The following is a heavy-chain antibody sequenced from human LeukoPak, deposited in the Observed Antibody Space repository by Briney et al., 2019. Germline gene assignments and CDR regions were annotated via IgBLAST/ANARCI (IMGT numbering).Heavy chain of an antibody. CDR2: IYYSGST. J-gene: IGHJ4*02. D-gene: IGHD4-17*01. CDR3: ARWSTTNVFDY. V-gene: IGHV4-31*02. Sequence: EWIGYIYYSGSTYYNPSLKSRVTISVDTSKNQFSLKLSSVTAADTAVYYCARWSTTNVFDYWGQGTLVTVSS.